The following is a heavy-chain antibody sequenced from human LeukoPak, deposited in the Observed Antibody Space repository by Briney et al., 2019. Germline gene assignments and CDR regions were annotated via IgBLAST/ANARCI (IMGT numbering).Heavy chain of an antibody. D-gene: IGHD2-21*02. CDR3: ARRAYCGGDCYSDY. J-gene: IGHJ4*02. CDR2: IYPGDSDA. V-gene: IGHV5-51*01. Sequence: GESLKISCKGSGYSFTSYWIGWVRQMPGKGLEWMGIIYPGDSDARYSPSFQGQVTISADQSISTAYLQWSSLKTSDTAMYYCARRAYCGGDCYSDYWGQGTLVTVSS. CDR1: GYSFTSYW.